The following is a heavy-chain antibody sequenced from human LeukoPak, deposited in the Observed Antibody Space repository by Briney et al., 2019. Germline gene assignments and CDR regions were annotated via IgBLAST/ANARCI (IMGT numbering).Heavy chain of an antibody. J-gene: IGHJ3*02. V-gene: IGHV3-23*01. Sequence: GGSLRLSCAASGFTFSSYAMSWVRQTPGKGLGWVSAISGSGGSTYYADSVKGRFTISRDNSKNTLYLQMNSLRAEDTAVYYCARSRGWLQRNDAFDIWGQGTMVTVSS. CDR2: ISGSGGST. CDR3: ARSRGWLQRNDAFDI. CDR1: GFTFSSYA. D-gene: IGHD5-24*01.